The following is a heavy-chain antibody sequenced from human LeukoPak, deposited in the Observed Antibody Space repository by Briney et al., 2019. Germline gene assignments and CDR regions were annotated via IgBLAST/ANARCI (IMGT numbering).Heavy chain of an antibody. J-gene: IGHJ3*02. V-gene: IGHV1-2*04. Sequence: ASVKVSCKASGYTFTGYYMHWVRQAPGQGLEWMGWINPNSGGTNYAQKFQGWVTMTRDTSISTAYMELSRLRSDDTAVYYCATGLPRSAYSSGNLDAFDIWGQGTMVTVSS. CDR3: ATGLPRSAYSSGNLDAFDI. CDR2: INPNSGGT. D-gene: IGHD6-19*01. CDR1: GYTFTGYY.